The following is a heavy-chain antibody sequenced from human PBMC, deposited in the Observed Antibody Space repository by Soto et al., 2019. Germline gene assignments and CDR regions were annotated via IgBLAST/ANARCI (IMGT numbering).Heavy chain of an antibody. V-gene: IGHV4-59*01. CDR1: GGSISSYY. CDR3: ARDRGIAAAGTFSGPFDP. J-gene: IGHJ5*02. D-gene: IGHD6-13*01. CDR2: IYYSGST. Sequence: LSLTCTVSGGSISSYYWSWIRQPPGKGLEWIGYIYYSGSTNYNPSLKSRVTISVDTSKNQFSLKLSSVTAADTAVYYCARDRGIAAAGTFSGPFDPWGQGTLVTVSS.